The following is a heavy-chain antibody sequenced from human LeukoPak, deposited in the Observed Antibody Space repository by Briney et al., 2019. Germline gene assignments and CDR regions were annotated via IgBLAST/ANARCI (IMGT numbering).Heavy chain of an antibody. V-gene: IGHV4-34*01. CDR2: INHSGST. J-gene: IGHJ3*02. D-gene: IGHD6-13*01. CDR1: GGSFSGYY. Sequence: PSETLSLTCAVYGGSFSGYYWSWIRQPPGKGLEWIGEINHSGSTNYNPSLKSRVTISVDTSKNQFSLKLSSVTAADTAVYYCGLLVAAAGSDAFDIWGQGTMVTVSS. CDR3: GLLVAAAGSDAFDI.